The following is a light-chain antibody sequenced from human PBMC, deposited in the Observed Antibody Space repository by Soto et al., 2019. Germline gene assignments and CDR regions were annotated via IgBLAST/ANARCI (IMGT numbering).Light chain of an antibody. V-gene: IGLV2-14*01. J-gene: IGLJ2*01. CDR2: EVS. CDR3: SSYTSSSTLDVV. Sequence: QSVLTQPASVSGSPGQSITISCTGTSSDVGGYNYVSWYQQHPGKAPKLMIYEVSNRPSGVSNRFSGSESGNTASLTISGLQADDEADYYCSSYTSSSTLDVVFGGGTKVTVL. CDR1: SSDVGGYNY.